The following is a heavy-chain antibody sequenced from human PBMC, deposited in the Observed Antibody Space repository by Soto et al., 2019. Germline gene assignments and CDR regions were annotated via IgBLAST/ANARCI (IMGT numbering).Heavy chain of an antibody. CDR3: ARVRDGYNSAVLDS. CDR1: GFTFSSYA. Sequence: EVQLVESGGGLVQPGGSLRLSCAASGFTFSSYAMNWVRQAPGKGLEWVSYISSSGSTIYYADSVKGRFTISRDNAKNSLYLQMNSLRAEDTAVYSCARVRDGYNSAVLDSWGQGTLVTVSS. V-gene: IGHV3-48*03. D-gene: IGHD5-12*01. J-gene: IGHJ4*02. CDR2: ISSSGSTI.